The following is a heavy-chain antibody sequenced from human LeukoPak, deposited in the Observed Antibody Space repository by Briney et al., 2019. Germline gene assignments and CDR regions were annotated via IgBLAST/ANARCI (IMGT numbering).Heavy chain of an antibody. Sequence: PGGSLRLSCAASGFTVSSNYMSWVRQAPGKGLEWVSVIYTRGSTYYADSLKGRFTISRDNSKNTPDLQMNSRRAQDTTVYYCARGRPHPIIDVWGKGATVTVSS. CDR2: IYTRGST. J-gene: IGHJ6*03. CDR1: GFTVSSNY. CDR3: ARGRPHPIIDV. D-gene: IGHD6-6*01. V-gene: IGHV3-53*01.